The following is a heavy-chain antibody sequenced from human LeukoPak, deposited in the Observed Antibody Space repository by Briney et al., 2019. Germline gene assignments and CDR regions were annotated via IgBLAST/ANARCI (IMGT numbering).Heavy chain of an antibody. Sequence: TGGSLRLSCAASGFTFNSQAMNWVRQAPGKGLEWVSAISGSGGSTYCADSVKGRFTISRDNSKNTLYLQMNSLRAEDTAVYYCAKDRPRIAAAGTLFDYWGQGTLVTVSS. CDR2: ISGSGGST. CDR3: AKDRPRIAAAGTLFDY. V-gene: IGHV3-23*01. D-gene: IGHD6-13*01. J-gene: IGHJ4*02. CDR1: GFTFNSQA.